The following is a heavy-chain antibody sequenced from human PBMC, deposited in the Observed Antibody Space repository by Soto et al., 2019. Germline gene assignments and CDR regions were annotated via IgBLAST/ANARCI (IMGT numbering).Heavy chain of an antibody. CDR2: TNAGNRNT. CDR3: ARDYDDVCGSYRFEAFDV. D-gene: IGHD3-16*02. Sequence: QVQLVQSGAEVKMHGASVKVSCKAPEYTFTKYAIHWVRQAPGHRLEWMGWTNAGNRNTEYSQKFQGRLIMTKDTSASTVYRDLRRLITEDTAVYHCARDYDDVCGSYRFEAFDVWGQGTMV. J-gene: IGHJ3*01. CDR1: EYTFTKYA. V-gene: IGHV1-3*01.